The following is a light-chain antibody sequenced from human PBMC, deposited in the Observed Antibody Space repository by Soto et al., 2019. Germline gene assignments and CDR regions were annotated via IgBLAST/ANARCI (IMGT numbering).Light chain of an antibody. Sequence: IQMTQSPSSLSASVGDRFTITCRASQSISSYLNWYQQKPGEAPKLLIYAASSLQSGVPSRFSGSGSGTDFTLTISSLQPEDFATYYCQQSYSTRITFGQGTRLEIK. V-gene: IGKV1-39*01. CDR1: QSISSY. J-gene: IGKJ5*01. CDR2: AAS. CDR3: QQSYSTRIT.